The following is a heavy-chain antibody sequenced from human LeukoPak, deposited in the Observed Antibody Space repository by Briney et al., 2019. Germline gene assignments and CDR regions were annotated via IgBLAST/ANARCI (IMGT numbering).Heavy chain of an antibody. J-gene: IGHJ4*02. CDR3: AKVVRGYYYDSSGYYYFDY. D-gene: IGHD3-22*01. CDR2: ISGSGGST. V-gene: IGHV3-23*01. CDR1: GFTFSSYA. Sequence: PGGSLRLSCAASGFTFSSYAMSWVRQAPGKGLEWVSAISGSGGSTYYADSVKGRFTISRDNSKNTLYLQMNSLRAEDTAVYYCAKVVRGYYYDSSGYYYFDYWGQGTLVTVSS.